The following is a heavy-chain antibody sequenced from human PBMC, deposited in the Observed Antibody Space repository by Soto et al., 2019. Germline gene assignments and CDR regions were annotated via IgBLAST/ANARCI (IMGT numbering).Heavy chain of an antibody. CDR3: ARDKSNAFWSGYLRPNWFDP. Sequence: QVQLVQSGAEVKKPGSSVKVSCKASGGTFSSYTISWVRQAPGQGLEWTGRIIPILGIANYAQKFQGRVTITADKSTSTAYMELSSLRSEDTAVYYCARDKSNAFWSGYLRPNWFDPWGQGTLDTVSS. D-gene: IGHD3-3*01. J-gene: IGHJ5*02. CDR1: GGTFSSYT. V-gene: IGHV1-69*08. CDR2: IIPILGIA.